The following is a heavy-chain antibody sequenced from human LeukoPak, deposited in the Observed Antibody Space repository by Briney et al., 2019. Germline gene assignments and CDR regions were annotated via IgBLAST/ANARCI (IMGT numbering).Heavy chain of an antibody. CDR2: IYTSGNT. V-gene: IGHV4-4*09. J-gene: IGHJ4*02. D-gene: IGHD3-16*01. Sequence: SETLSLTCTVPGGSMSSYSWSWIRQTPGKGLEWIGYIYTSGNTNYNPSLKSRVTISIDTSKNQFSLKLSSVTATDTAVYYCARRQWGMSYFDYWGQGTLVTVSS. CDR3: ARRQWGMSYFDY. CDR1: GGSMSSYS.